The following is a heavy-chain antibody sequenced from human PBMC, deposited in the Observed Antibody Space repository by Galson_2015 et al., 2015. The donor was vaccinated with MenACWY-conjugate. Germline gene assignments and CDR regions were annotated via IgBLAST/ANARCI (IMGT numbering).Heavy chain of an antibody. CDR1: GGSISSSSYY. D-gene: IGHD1-26*01. V-gene: IGHV4-39*01. CDR2: IYYSGST. Sequence: SETLSLTCTVSGGSISSSSYYWGWIRQPPGKGLEWIGSIYYSGSTYYNPSLKSRVTISVATSKNQFSLKLSSVTAADTAVYYCARPRNSGSYLSPFDIWGQGTMVTVSS. J-gene: IGHJ3*02. CDR3: ARPRNSGSYLSPFDI.